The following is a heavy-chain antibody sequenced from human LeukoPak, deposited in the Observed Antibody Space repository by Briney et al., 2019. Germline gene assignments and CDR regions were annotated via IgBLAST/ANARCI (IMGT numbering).Heavy chain of an antibody. Sequence: GGSLRLSCAASGFTFSSYSMNWVRQAPGKGLEWVSSISSSSSYIYYADSVKGRFTISGDNAKNSLYLQMNSLRAEDTAVYYCARVTSHYDILTGVKVTWFDPWGQGTLVTVSS. CDR1: GFTFSSYS. D-gene: IGHD3-9*01. CDR3: ARVTSHYDILTGVKVTWFDP. J-gene: IGHJ5*02. CDR2: ISSSSSYI. V-gene: IGHV3-21*01.